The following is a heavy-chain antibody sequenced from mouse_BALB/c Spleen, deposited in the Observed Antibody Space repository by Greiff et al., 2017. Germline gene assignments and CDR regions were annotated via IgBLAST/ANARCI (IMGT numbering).Heavy chain of an antibody. J-gene: IGHJ3*01. CDR3: ARSWAY. V-gene: IGHV1S81*02. Sequence: QVQLKEPGAELVKPGASVKLSCKASGYTFTSYWMHWVKQRPGQGLEWIGEINPSNGRTNYNEKFKSKATLTVDKSSSTAYMQLSSLTSEDSAVYYCARSWAYWGQGTLVTVSA. CDR1: GYTFTSYW. CDR2: INPSNGRT.